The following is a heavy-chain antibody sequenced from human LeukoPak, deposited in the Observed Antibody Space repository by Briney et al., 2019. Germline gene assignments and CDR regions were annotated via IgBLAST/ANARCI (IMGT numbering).Heavy chain of an antibody. Sequence: GGSLRLSCAASGFTFSSYAMHWVRQAPGKGLEWVAVISYDGSNKYYADSVKGRFTISRDNAKNSLYLQMNSLRAEDTAVYYCARAEWGHANWFDPWGQGTLVTVSS. V-gene: IGHV3-30*07. CDR3: ARAEWGHANWFDP. D-gene: IGHD1-14*01. CDR2: ISYDGSNK. J-gene: IGHJ5*02. CDR1: GFTFSSYA.